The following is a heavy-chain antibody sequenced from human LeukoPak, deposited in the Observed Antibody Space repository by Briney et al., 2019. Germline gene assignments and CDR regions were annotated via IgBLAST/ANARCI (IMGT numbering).Heavy chain of an antibody. J-gene: IGHJ4*02. CDR3: VKNGHEEYCSGGSCYQDY. D-gene: IGHD2-15*01. CDR2: ISYDGSNK. Sequence: PGGSLRLSCAASGFTFSSYGMHWVRQAPGKGLEWVAVISYDGSNKYYADSVKGRFTISRDNSKNTLYLQMNSLRAEDTAVYYCVKNGHEEYCSGGSCYQDYWGQGTLVTVSS. V-gene: IGHV3-30*18. CDR1: GFTFSSYG.